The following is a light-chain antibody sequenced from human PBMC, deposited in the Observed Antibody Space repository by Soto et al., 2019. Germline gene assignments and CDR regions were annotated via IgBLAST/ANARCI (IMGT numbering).Light chain of an antibody. CDR1: HNMYNY. Sequence: EIQMAQSPSSLSASVGDRVTIACQASHNMYNYLNWYHQKPGKAPKLLIFDASNLETGVPSRFSGSGSRTHFSLTINNLQPEDVGTYFCQHYDNLPLTFGEGTKVDIK. J-gene: IGKJ4*01. CDR3: QHYDNLPLT. V-gene: IGKV1-33*01. CDR2: DAS.